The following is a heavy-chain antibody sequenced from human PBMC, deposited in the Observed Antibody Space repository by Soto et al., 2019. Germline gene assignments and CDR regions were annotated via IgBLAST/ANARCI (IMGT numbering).Heavy chain of an antibody. Sequence: PGGSLRLSCAASGFTFSSYSMNWVRQAPGKGLEWVSYISSSSSTIYYADSVKGRFTISRDNAKNSLYLQMNSLRAEDTAVYYCARDDPLDDILTGFYTHAFDIWGQGTMVTVSS. CDR2: ISSSSSTI. CDR1: GFTFSSYS. CDR3: ARDDPLDDILTGFYTHAFDI. D-gene: IGHD3-9*01. J-gene: IGHJ3*02. V-gene: IGHV3-48*01.